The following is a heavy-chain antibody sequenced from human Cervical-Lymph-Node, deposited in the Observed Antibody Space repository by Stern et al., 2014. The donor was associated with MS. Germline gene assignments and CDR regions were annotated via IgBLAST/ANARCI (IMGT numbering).Heavy chain of an antibody. CDR1: GFTFSSYA. Sequence: EVQLVESGGGLVQPGGSLRLSCVVSGFTFSSYAMSWVRQAPGKGLKWVSSISGSGGVTYYADSVKDRFTISRDNSKSKNTLYLQMNRLRAEDTAIYYCAKYSRDYTDLDWYFDLWGRGTLVAVSS. CDR2: ISGSGGVT. J-gene: IGHJ2*01. V-gene: IGHV3-23*04. D-gene: IGHD4-11*01. CDR3: AKYSRDYTDLDWYFDL.